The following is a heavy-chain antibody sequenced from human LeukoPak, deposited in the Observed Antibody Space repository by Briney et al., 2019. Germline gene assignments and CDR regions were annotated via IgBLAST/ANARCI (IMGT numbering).Heavy chain of an antibody. V-gene: IGHV3-30-3*01. CDR2: ISYDGSNK. J-gene: IGHJ6*02. Sequence: GGSLGLSCEASGSTFSSYAMHWVRQAPGKGLEWVAVISYDGSNKYYADSVKGRFTISRDNSKNTLYLQMNSLRAEDTAVYYCARDRSDYYYGMDVWGQGTTVTVSS. CDR3: ARDRSDYYYGMDV. CDR1: GSTFSSYA.